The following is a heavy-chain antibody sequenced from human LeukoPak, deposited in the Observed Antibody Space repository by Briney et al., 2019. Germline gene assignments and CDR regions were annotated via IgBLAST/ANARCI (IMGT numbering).Heavy chain of an antibody. J-gene: IGHJ4*02. D-gene: IGHD6-19*01. Sequence: KSSETLSLTCTVSDGSISSNSYYWGWIRQPPGKGLEWIGSISYSGRTYYNPSLESRVTISVDTSKNQFSLKLSSVTAADTAVYYCARGYSSGWDYWGQGTLVTVSS. V-gene: IGHV4-39*07. CDR2: ISYSGRT. CDR1: DGSISSNSYY. CDR3: ARGYSSGWDY.